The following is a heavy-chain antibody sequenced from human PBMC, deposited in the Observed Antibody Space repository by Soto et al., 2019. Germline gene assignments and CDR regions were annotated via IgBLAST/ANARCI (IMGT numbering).Heavy chain of an antibody. D-gene: IGHD1-26*01. V-gene: IGHV6-1*01. Sequence: PSQTLSLTCAISGDSVSSNSAAWNWIRQSPSRGLEWLGRTYYRSKWYNDYAVSVKSRITINPDTSKNQFSLQLNSVTPEDTAVYYWERGGNRWTTGSEGMDVCGQGTTVTVSS. J-gene: IGHJ6*02. CDR1: GDSVSSNSAA. CDR3: ERGGNRWTTGSEGMDV. CDR2: TYYRSKWYN.